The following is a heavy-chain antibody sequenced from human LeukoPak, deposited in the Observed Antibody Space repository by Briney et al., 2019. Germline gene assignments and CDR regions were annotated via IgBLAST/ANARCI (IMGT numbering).Heavy chain of an antibody. Sequence: GASVTASCKVSGNSLSELSIQWVRQAPGKGLECMGGFDPEEAKMVYAQNFQGRVTMTEDSSTQTAYMELSGLTSDDTAVYYCTTRSGDFWSGFVNWGQGTLVTVSS. CDR2: FDPEEAKM. J-gene: IGHJ4*02. D-gene: IGHD3-3*01. CDR3: TTRSGDFWSGFVN. V-gene: IGHV1-24*01. CDR1: GNSLSELS.